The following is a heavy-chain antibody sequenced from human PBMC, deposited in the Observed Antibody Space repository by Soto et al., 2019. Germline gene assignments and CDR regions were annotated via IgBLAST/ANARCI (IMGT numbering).Heavy chain of an antibody. D-gene: IGHD6-6*01. J-gene: IGHJ4*02. CDR2: ISYDGSNK. Sequence: PGGSLRLSCAASGFTFSSYGMHWVRQAPGKGLEWVAVISYDGSNKYYADSVKGRFTISRDNSKNTLYLQMNSLRAEDTAVYYCAKDGSSSSFDYWGQGTLVTV. CDR3: AKDGSSSSFDY. V-gene: IGHV3-30*18. CDR1: GFTFSSYG.